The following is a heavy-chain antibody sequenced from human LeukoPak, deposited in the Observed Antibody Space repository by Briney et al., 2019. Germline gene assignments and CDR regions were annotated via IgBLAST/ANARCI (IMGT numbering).Heavy chain of an antibody. CDR3: AKSGTTSSWSPRVKTYFDY. Sequence: GGSLRLSCAASGFTFSSYWMSWVRQAPGKGLEWVANIKQDGSEKYYVDSVKGRFTISRDISKSMIYLQMNSLRAEDTAVYYCAKSGTTSSWSPRVKTYFDYWGQGTLVTVSS. V-gene: IGHV3-7*01. J-gene: IGHJ4*02. CDR1: GFTFSSYW. D-gene: IGHD6-13*01. CDR2: IKQDGSEK.